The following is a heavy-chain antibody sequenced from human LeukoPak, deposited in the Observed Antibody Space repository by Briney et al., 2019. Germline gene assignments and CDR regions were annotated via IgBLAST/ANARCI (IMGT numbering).Heavy chain of an antibody. V-gene: IGHV1-46*01. CDR1: GYTFTSYY. Sequence: GASVKVSCKASGYTFTSYYMHWVRQAPGQGLEWMGIINPSGGSTSYAQKFQGRVTMTRDTSTSTAYMELRSLRSDDTAVYYCARGESDLYSSSWPFDYWGQGTLVTVSS. J-gene: IGHJ4*02. CDR2: INPSGGST. D-gene: IGHD6-13*01. CDR3: ARGESDLYSSSWPFDY.